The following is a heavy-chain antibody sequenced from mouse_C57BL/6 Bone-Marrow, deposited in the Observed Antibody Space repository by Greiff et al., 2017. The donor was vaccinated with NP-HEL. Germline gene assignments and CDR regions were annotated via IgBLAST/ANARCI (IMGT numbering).Heavy chain of an antibody. D-gene: IGHD2-12*01. CDR2: IDPSDSYT. Sequence: QVQLQQPGAELVKPGASVKLSCKASGYTFTSYWMQWVKQRPGQGLEWIGEIDPSDSYTNYNQKFKGKATLTVDTSSSTAYMQLSSLTSEDSAVYYCARRRYDEGDYWGQGTTLTVSS. V-gene: IGHV1-50*01. CDR1: GYTFTSYW. CDR3: ARRRYDEGDY. J-gene: IGHJ2*01.